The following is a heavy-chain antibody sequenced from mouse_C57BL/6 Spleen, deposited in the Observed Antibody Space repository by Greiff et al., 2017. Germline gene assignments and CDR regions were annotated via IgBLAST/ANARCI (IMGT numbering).Heavy chain of an antibody. V-gene: IGHV1-82*01. D-gene: IGHD3-1*01. CDR3: ARVGYDYFDY. CDR2: IYPGDGDT. Sequence: QVQLQQSGPELVKPGASVKISCKASGYAFSSSWMNWVKQRPGKGLEWIGRIYPGDGDTNYNGKFKGKATLTADKSSSTAYMQLSSLTSEDSAVYCCARVGYDYFDYWGQGTTLTVSS. CDR1: GYAFSSSW. J-gene: IGHJ2*01.